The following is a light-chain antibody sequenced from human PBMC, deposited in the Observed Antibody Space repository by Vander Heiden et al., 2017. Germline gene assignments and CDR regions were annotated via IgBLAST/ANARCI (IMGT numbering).Light chain of an antibody. CDR2: SNN. CDR1: SSNIGSNT. J-gene: IGLJ3*02. CDR3: AAWDDSLNGYWV. Sequence: SVLTHPPSASGTPGQQVTISCAGSSSNIGSNTVNWYQQLPGTAPKLLIYSNNQRPSGVPERFSGSKSGTSASLAISGLQSEDEADYYCAAWDDSLNGYWVFGGGTKLTVL. V-gene: IGLV1-44*01.